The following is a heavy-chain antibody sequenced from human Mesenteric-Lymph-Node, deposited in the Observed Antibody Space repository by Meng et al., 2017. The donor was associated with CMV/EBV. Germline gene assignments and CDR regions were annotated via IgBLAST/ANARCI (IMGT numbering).Heavy chain of an antibody. J-gene: IGHJ6*02. CDR3: IVGGPTAPYYQYDMDV. Sequence: GGSLRLSCAASASAASGFIFSNAWMSWVRQAPGKGLEWVGRIKSKAGGETTDYTAPAKGRFTISRDDSKNTLYLQMNRLKTEDTGVYYCIVGGPTAPYYQYDMDVWDQGTTVTVSS. CDR2: IKSKAGGETT. D-gene: IGHD2-2*01. V-gene: IGHV3-15*01. CDR1: GFIFSNAW.